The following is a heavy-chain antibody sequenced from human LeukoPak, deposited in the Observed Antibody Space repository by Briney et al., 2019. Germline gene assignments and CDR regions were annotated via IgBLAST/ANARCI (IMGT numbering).Heavy chain of an antibody. CDR3: ARDIIRRDSSGYHAFDI. CDR1: GGSISSSSYY. V-gene: IGHV4-39*07. J-gene: IGHJ3*02. Sequence: SETLSLTCTVSGGSISSSSYYWGWIRQPPGKGLEWIGSIYYSGSTYYNPSLKSRVTISVDTSKNQFSLKLSSVTAADTAVYCCARDIIRRDSSGYHAFDIWGQGAMVTVSS. D-gene: IGHD3-22*01. CDR2: IYYSGST.